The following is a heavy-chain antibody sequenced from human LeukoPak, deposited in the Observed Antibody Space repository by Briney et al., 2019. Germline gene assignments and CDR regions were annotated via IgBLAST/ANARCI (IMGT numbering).Heavy chain of an antibody. D-gene: IGHD6-19*01. V-gene: IGHV3-23*01. CDR1: GFTFSSYS. Sequence: PGGSLRLSCAASGFTFSSYSMNWVRQAPGKGLEWVSAISGSGGSTYYADSVKGRFTISRDNSKNTLYLQMNSLRAEDTAVYYCAKDRIRGWLVVYWGQGTLVTVSS. J-gene: IGHJ4*02. CDR3: AKDRIRGWLVVY. CDR2: ISGSGGST.